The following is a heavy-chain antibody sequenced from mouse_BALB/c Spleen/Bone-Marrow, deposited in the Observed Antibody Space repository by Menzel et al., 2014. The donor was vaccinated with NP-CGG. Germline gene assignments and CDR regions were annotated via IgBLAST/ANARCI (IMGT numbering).Heavy chain of an antibody. D-gene: IGHD2-3*01. CDR1: GYSFTDYN. CDR2: IDPSYGGT. CDR3: ARGHVGYRAWFAY. J-gene: IGHJ3*01. V-gene: IGHV1-39*01. Sequence: EVQLQQSGPELEKPGASVKMSCKASGYSFTDYNMNWVKQSNGKSLEWIGNIDPSYGGTTYNQKFKGKATLTVDKSSSTVYMQLKSLTSEDSAVYYCARGHVGYRAWFAYWGQGTLVTVSA.